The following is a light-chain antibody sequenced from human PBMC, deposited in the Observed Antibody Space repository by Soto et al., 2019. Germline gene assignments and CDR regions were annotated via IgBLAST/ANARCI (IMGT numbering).Light chain of an antibody. V-gene: IGKV3-20*01. CDR1: QSISSSY. CDR2: GAS. Sequence: EIVLTQSPGTLSLSPGERATLSCRASQSISSSYLAWYQQKPGQAPRLLIYGASSRATGIPDRFSGSGSGTEFTLTISRLEPEDFAVYYCQQHVSSSSGYTFGQGTKLEIK. J-gene: IGKJ2*01. CDR3: QQHVSSSSGYT.